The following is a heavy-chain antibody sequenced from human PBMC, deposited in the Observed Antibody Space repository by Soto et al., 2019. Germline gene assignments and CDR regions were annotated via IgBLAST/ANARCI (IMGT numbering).Heavy chain of an antibody. J-gene: IGHJ4*02. CDR3: AKDLNAVAATYYFDY. Sequence: GGSLRLSCAASGFTFSNYAMSWVRQAPGKGLEWVSAISGSGGSTYYADSVKGRFTISRDNSKNTLYLQMNSLRAEDTAVYYCAKDLNAVAATYYFDYWGQGTLVTVSS. D-gene: IGHD2-15*01. CDR2: ISGSGGST. V-gene: IGHV3-23*01. CDR1: GFTFSNYA.